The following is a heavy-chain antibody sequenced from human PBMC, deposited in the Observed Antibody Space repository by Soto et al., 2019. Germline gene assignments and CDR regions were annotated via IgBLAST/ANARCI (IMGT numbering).Heavy chain of an antibody. CDR3: ARDRAAYTAGRDDAFDI. CDR1: GFTFSSYT. CDR2: ISYDGSNK. D-gene: IGHD5-18*01. V-gene: IGHV3-30-3*01. J-gene: IGHJ3*02. Sequence: GGSLRLSCAASGFTFSSYTMHWVRQAPGKGLEWVAVISYDGSNKYYGDSVKGRFTVSRDNSKNTLYLHMNSLRAEDTAVYYCARDRAAYTAGRDDAFDIWGQGTMVTVSS.